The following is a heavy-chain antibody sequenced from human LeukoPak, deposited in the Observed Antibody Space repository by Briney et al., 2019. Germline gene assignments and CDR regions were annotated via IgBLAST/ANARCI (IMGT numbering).Heavy chain of an antibody. V-gene: IGHV3-48*04. Sequence: SGGSLRLSCAASGFTFSSYAMSWVRQAPGKGLEWVSYISSSGSTIYYADSVKGRFTISRDNAKNSLYLQMNSLRAEDTAVYYCARDLWAAYYWGQGTLVTVSS. CDR1: GFTFSSYA. CDR2: ISSSGSTI. CDR3: ARDLWAAYY. D-gene: IGHD3-16*01. J-gene: IGHJ4*02.